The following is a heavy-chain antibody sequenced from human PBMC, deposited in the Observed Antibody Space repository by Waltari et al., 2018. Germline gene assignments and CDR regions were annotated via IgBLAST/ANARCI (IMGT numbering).Heavy chain of an antibody. D-gene: IGHD3-3*01. J-gene: IGHJ6*03. Sequence: QVQLVQSGAEVKKPGASVKVSCKASGYTFTSYDINWVRQATGQGLEWMGWMNPNSGNTGYAQKFQGRVTMTRNTSISTAYMELSSLRSEDTAVYYCARGPIAVTIFGVVITNYYMDVWGKGTTVTVSS. V-gene: IGHV1-8*01. CDR3: ARGPIAVTIFGVVITNYYMDV. CDR2: MNPNSGNT. CDR1: GYTFTSYD.